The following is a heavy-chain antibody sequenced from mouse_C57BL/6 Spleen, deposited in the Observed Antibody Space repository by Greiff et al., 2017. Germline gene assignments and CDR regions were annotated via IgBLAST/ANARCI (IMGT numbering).Heavy chain of an antibody. Sequence: EVHLVESEGGLVQPGSSMKLSCTASGFTFSDYYMAWVRQVPEKGLEWVANINYDGSSTYYLDSLKSRFIISRDNAKNILYLQMSSLKSEDTATYYCARDRTGSYFDYWGQGTTLTVSS. CDR3: ARDRTGSYFDY. CDR2: INYDGSST. V-gene: IGHV5-16*01. D-gene: IGHD4-1*01. CDR1: GFTFSDYY. J-gene: IGHJ2*01.